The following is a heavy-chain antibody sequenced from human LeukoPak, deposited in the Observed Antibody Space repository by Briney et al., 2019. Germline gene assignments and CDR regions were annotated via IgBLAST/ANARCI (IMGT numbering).Heavy chain of an antibody. CDR2: ISSRSSYI. V-gene: IGHV3-21*01. D-gene: IGHD6-6*01. Sequence: GGSLRLSCAASGFTFSSDSMNWVRQAPGKGLEWVSSISSRSSYIYYADSVKGRFTISRDNAKTSLYLQMNSLRAEDTAVYYCARGRVVRLAARTRADWFDPWGQGTLVTVSS. J-gene: IGHJ5*02. CDR1: GFTFSSDS. CDR3: ARGRVVRLAARTRADWFDP.